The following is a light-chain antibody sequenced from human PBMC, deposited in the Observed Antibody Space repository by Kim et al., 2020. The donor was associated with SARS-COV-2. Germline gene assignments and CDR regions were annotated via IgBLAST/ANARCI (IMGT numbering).Light chain of an antibody. Sequence: VSPGERATLSCRASQSVGTLLAWYQQRPGQVPRLLMYGASTRATGIPARCSGSGSGTEFTLTISGLQSEDFAVYYCQQYNNWPITFGQGTRLEIK. CDR3: QQYNNWPIT. V-gene: IGKV3-15*01. CDR1: QSVGTL. CDR2: GAS. J-gene: IGKJ5*01.